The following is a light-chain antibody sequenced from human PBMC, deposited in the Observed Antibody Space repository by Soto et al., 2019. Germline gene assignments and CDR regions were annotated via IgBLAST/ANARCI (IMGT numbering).Light chain of an antibody. CDR1: QSISSL. CDR3: QQGYSSPHT. CDR2: AAS. J-gene: IGKJ5*01. V-gene: IGKV1-39*01. Sequence: DIQMTQSPSTLSVSPGDRVTSTCRASQSISSLLAWYQQKPGKAPKLLIYAASSLQSGVPARFSGSGSGTDFTLTISRLEPEDFATYYCQQGYSSPHTFSRGTRLEIK.